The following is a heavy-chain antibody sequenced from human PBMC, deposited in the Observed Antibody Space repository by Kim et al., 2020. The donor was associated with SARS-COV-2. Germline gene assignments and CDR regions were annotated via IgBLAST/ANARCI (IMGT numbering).Heavy chain of an antibody. CDR2: IYYSGST. CDR1: TGSVSSGGYY. D-gene: IGHD1-7*01. J-gene: IGHJ4*02. V-gene: IGHV4-61*08. CDR3: AGATDWNYVGDY. Sequence: SETLSLTCTVSTGSVSSGGYYWSWLRQPPGKGLEWIGYIYYSGSTNYNPSLKSRVTVSLDTSKNQFSLKMSSVTAADTAVYYCAGATDWNYVGDYGGQGT.